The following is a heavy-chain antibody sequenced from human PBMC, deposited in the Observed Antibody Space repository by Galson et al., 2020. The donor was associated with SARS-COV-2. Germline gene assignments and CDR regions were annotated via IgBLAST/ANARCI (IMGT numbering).Heavy chain of an antibody. CDR1: GGSISSGSYY. CDR3: ARTFRDSYGYMVGFWFDY. D-gene: IGHD5-18*01. J-gene: IGHJ4*02. CDR2: IYTSGST. V-gene: IGHV4-61*02. Sequence: ETSETLSLTRTVSGGSISSGSYYWSWIRQPAGKGLEWIGRIYTSGSTNYNPSLKSRVTISVDTSKNQFSLKLSSVTAADTAVYYCARTFRDSYGYMVGFWFDYWGQGTLVTVSS.